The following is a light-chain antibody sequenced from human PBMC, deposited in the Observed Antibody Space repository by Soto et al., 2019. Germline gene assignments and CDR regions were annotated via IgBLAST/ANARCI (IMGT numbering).Light chain of an antibody. CDR1: QSVSSN. Sequence: IVLTQSPATLSLSPGERATLSCRASQSVSSNLAWYQQKPGQAPRLLIYGASTRATGIPATFSGSGSGTEFTLTISSLQSEDFAVYYCQQYNNWPPSITFGQGTRLEI. V-gene: IGKV3-15*01. J-gene: IGKJ5*01. CDR2: GAS. CDR3: QQYNNWPPSIT.